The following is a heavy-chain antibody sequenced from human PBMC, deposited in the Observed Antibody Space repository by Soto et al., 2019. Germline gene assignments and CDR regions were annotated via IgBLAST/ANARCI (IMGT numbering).Heavy chain of an antibody. CDR1: GFTFSSYW. V-gene: IGHV3-74*01. D-gene: IGHD3-16*02. CDR2: INSDGSST. J-gene: IGHJ6*02. Sequence: PGGSLSLSCAASGFTFSSYWMHWVRQAPGKGLVWVSRINSDGSSTSYADSVKGRFTISRDNAKNTLYLQMNSLRAEDTAVYYCASPSLSDYYYYYGMDVWGQGTTVTVSS. CDR3: ASPSLSDYYYYYGMDV.